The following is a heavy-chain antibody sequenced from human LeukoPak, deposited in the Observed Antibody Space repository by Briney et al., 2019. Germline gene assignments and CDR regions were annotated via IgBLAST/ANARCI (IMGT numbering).Heavy chain of an antibody. Sequence: SETLSLTCTVSDASMSSHYWIWVRQPPGRVLEWIGYVFSTGDTTYSPSLKSRVTISVDMSENQFSLKLNSVTAADTAVYYCARGVYNYYYMDVWGRGATVTVSS. CDR3: ARGVYNYYYMDV. J-gene: IGHJ6*03. V-gene: IGHV4-59*11. CDR1: DASMSSHY. D-gene: IGHD3-10*01. CDR2: VFSTGDT.